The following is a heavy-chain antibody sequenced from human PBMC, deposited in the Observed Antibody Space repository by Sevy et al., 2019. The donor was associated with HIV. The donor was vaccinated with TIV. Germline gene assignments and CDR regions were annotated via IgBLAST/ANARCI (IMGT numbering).Heavy chain of an antibody. CDR1: DYIFTNSD. V-gene: IGHV1-18*01. Sequence: ASVKVSCKASDYIFTNSDISWVRQAPGQGLEWMGWVSPYNGNTNYAQKFQGRVTMTTDTSTNTAYMELRSLRSDVTAIYDCARDPHCARDPRSDAVVVTVGACSFDIWGQGTMVTV. CDR3: ARDPHCARDPRSDAVVVTVGACSFDI. J-gene: IGHJ3*02. D-gene: IGHD2-21*02. CDR2: VSPYNGNT.